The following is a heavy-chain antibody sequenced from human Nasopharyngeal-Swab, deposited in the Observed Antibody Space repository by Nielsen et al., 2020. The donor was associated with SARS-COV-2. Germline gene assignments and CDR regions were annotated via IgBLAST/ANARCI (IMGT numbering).Heavy chain of an antibody. Sequence: GGSLRLSCAASGFTFSNYGMHWVRQAPGKGLEWVAVIWYDGSNKYYADSVKGRFTISRDNSKNSLYLQMNSLRTEDTALYYCAKAGDGYNDFDYWGQGTLVTVSS. CDR3: AKAGDGYNDFDY. CDR2: IWYDGSNK. J-gene: IGHJ4*02. V-gene: IGHV3-33*03. D-gene: IGHD5-24*01. CDR1: GFTFSNYG.